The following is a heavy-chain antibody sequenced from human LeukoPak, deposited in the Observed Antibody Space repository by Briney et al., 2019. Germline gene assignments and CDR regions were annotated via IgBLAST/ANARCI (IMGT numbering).Heavy chain of an antibody. J-gene: IGHJ4*02. CDR2: INHSGST. CDR1: GVSFSGYY. V-gene: IGHV4-34*01. D-gene: IGHD3-9*01. CDR3: ARGRLRYFDWSPPYDY. Sequence: SETLSLTCAAYGVSFSGYYWSWIRQPPGKGLEWIGEINHSGSTNYNPSLKSRVTISVDTSKNQFSLKLSSVTAADTAVYYCARGRLRYFDWSPPYDYWGQGTLVTVSS.